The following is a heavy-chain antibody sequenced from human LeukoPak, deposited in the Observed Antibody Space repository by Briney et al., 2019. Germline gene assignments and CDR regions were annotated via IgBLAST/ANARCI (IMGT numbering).Heavy chain of an antibody. CDR3: ARKEYYYYMDV. V-gene: IGHV4-39*07. CDR1: GGSISSSSYY. CDR2: IYYSGST. J-gene: IGHJ6*03. Sequence: SETLSLTCTVSGGSISSSSYYWGWIRQPPGKGLEWIGSIYYSGSTYYNPPLKSRVTISVDKSKNQFSLKLSSVTAADTAVYYCARKEYYYYMDVWGKGTTVTVSS.